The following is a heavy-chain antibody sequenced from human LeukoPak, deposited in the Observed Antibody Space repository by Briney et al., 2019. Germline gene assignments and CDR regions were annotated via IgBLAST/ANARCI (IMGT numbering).Heavy chain of an antibody. CDR3: ARDYATWLVSTKDFDY. CDR2: IKQDGSEK. J-gene: IGHJ4*02. Sequence: PGGSLRLSCAASGFTFSSYSMNWVRQAPGKGLEWVANIKQDGSEKYYVDSVKGRFTISRDNAKNSLYLQMNSLRAEDTAVYYCARDYATWLVSTKDFDYWGQGTLVTVSS. D-gene: IGHD6-19*01. CDR1: GFTFSSYS. V-gene: IGHV3-7*01.